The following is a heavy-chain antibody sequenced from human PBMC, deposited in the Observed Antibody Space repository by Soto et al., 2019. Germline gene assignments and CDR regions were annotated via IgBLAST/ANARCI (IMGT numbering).Heavy chain of an antibody. CDR3: ARHSIAAGSAGTGWFDP. J-gene: IGHJ5*02. V-gene: IGHV4-39*01. Sequence: QLQLQESGPGLVKPSETLSLTCTVSGGSISSSSYYWGWIRQPPGKGLEWIGSIYYSGSTYYNPSLKSRVTISVDTSKNQFSLKLSSVTAADTAVYYCARHSIAAGSAGTGWFDPWGQGTLVTVSS. CDR2: IYYSGST. CDR1: GGSISSSSYY. D-gene: IGHD6-13*01.